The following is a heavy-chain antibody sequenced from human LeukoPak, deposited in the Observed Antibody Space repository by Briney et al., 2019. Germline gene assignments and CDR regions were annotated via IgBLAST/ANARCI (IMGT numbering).Heavy chain of an antibody. J-gene: IGHJ4*02. Sequence: GGSLRLSCTTSGFTFSSYGMHWVRQAPGKGLEWVAFIRSDGSNKHYADSVKGRFTISRDNSKNTLFLQMNSLRAEDTAVYYCARDSTRKFDYWGQGTLVTVSS. V-gene: IGHV3-30*02. CDR3: ARDSTRKFDY. CDR1: GFTFSSYG. D-gene: IGHD1-14*01. CDR2: IRSDGSNK.